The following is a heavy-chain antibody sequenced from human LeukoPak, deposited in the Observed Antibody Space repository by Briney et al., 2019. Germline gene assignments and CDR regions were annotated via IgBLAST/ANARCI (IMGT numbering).Heavy chain of an antibody. D-gene: IGHD6-13*01. CDR2: ISWNSGSI. CDR1: GFTFDDYA. CDR3: AKDMGIAAAGEPQPFDY. V-gene: IGHV3-9*01. Sequence: GGSLRLSCAASGFTFDDYAMHWVRQAPGKGLEWVSGISWNSGSIGYADSVKGRFTISRDNAKNSLYLQMNSPRAEDTALYYCAKDMGIAAAGEPQPFDYWGQGTLVTVSS. J-gene: IGHJ4*02.